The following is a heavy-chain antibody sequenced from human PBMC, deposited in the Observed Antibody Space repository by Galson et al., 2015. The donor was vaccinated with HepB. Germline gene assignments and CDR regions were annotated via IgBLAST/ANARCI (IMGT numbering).Heavy chain of an antibody. CDR2: VSGYDGSA. D-gene: IGHD1-7*01. V-gene: IGHV1-18*01. CDR3: ARDSRLELQLNNYYSYGMDV. Sequence: VQVSCKASGYDFNKYGLSWVRQAPGHGLEWMGWVSGYDGSANYAPKFQGRVTMTTEASTGTDFMEMRSLRSDDTAVYYCARDSRLELQLNNYYSYGMDVWGQGTAVVVS. J-gene: IGHJ6*02. CDR1: GYDFNKYG.